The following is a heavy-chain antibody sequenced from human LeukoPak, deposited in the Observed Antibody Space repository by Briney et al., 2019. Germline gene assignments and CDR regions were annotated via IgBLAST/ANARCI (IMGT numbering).Heavy chain of an antibody. CDR1: GFTFDNYA. V-gene: IGHV3-43*02. CDR3: LKDRICYDGSGYFDY. Sequence: PGGSLRLSCAASGFTFDNYAMHWVRQGPAPGLECVSLISGDGGSTYYADSVKGRFTIFRVNSKNSLYLQMNSLRTAATASYYFLKDRICYDGSGYFDYWGQGTLVTVSS. CDR2: ISGDGGST. D-gene: IGHD3-22*01. J-gene: IGHJ4*02.